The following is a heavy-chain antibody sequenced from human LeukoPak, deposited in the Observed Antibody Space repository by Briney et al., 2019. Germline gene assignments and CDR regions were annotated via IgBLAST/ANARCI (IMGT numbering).Heavy chain of an antibody. CDR3: ANDLLVTGSEYYFDY. CDR1: GFTFSSYA. Sequence: PGGSLRLSCAASGFTFSSYAMSWVRQAPGKGLEWVSAISGSGGSTYYADSVKGRFTISRDNSKNTLYLQMNSLRAEDTAVYYCANDLLVTGSEYYFDYWGQGTLVTVSS. CDR2: ISGSGGST. V-gene: IGHV3-23*01. J-gene: IGHJ4*02. D-gene: IGHD1-14*01.